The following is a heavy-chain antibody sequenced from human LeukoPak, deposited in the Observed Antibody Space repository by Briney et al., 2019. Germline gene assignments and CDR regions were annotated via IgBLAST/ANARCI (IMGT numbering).Heavy chain of an antibody. Sequence: PGGSLRLSWAAPGFTFSSYAMHWVRQAPGKGLEWVAVISYDGSNKYYADSVKGRFTISRDNSKNTLYLQMNSLRAADTAVYYCARGDVDTAMVFDYWGQGTLATVSS. CDR2: ISYDGSNK. V-gene: IGHV3-30-3*01. CDR1: GFTFSSYA. CDR3: ARGDVDTAMVFDY. D-gene: IGHD5-18*01. J-gene: IGHJ4*02.